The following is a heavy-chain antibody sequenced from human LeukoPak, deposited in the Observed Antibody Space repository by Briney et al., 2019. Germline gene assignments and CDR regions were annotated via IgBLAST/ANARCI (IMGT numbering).Heavy chain of an antibody. CDR3: AKAAAPWIQLRQFDC. Sequence: GGSLRLSCAASGFTVSSNYMSWVRQAPGKGLEWVSVIYSGVSTYYADSVKGRFTISRDNSKNTLYLQMNSLRAEDTAVYYCAKAAAPWIQLRQFDCWGQGTLVTVSS. D-gene: IGHD5-18*01. CDR1: GFTVSSNY. CDR2: IYSGVST. J-gene: IGHJ4*02. V-gene: IGHV3-53*01.